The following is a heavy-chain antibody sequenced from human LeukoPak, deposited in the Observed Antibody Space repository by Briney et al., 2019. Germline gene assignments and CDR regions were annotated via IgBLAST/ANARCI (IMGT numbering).Heavy chain of an antibody. CDR1: GFTFDDYG. Sequence: GGSLRLSCAASGFTFDDYGMSWVRQAPGKGLEWVSAISGSGGSTYYADSVKGRFTISRDNSKNTLYLQMNSLRAEDTAVYYCARITILLGELLANDAFDIWGQGTMVTVSS. CDR3: ARITILLGELLANDAFDI. CDR2: ISGSGGST. D-gene: IGHD3-10*01. V-gene: IGHV3-23*01. J-gene: IGHJ3*02.